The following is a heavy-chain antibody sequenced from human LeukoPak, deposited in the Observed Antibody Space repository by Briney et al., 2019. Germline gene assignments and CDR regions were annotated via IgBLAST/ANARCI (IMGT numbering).Heavy chain of an antibody. CDR3: ARVSVDYYGMDV. V-gene: IGHV4-59*01. CDR1: GGSISSYY. Sequence: SETLSLTCTVSGGSISSYYWSWIRQPPGKGLEWIGYIYYRGSTNYNPSLKSRVTISVDTSKNQFSLKLSSVTAADTAVYYCARVSVDYYGMDVWGQGTTVTVSS. D-gene: IGHD5/OR15-5a*01. CDR2: IYYRGST. J-gene: IGHJ6*02.